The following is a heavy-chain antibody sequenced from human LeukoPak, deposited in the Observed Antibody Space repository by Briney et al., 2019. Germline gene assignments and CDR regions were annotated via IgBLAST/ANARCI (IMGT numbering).Heavy chain of an antibody. D-gene: IGHD5-12*01. Sequence: GGSLRLSCVASGFAFETYTMNWVRQAPGKGLEWVSFISSTSSDINYADSVRDRFTISRDNAKNSLFLQMDSLRVEDTAVYYCAKGLFSGYDKYLDSWGQGTLVTLSS. CDR1: GFAFETYT. J-gene: IGHJ4*02. V-gene: IGHV3-21*04. CDR3: AKGLFSGYDKYLDS. CDR2: ISSTSSDI.